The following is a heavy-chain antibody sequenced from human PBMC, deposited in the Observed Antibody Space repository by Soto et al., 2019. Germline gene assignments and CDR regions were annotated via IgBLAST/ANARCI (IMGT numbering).Heavy chain of an antibody. CDR2: FFSNDDK. D-gene: IGHD2-2*01. Sequence: QATLKESGPVLGKPTETLTLTCTVSGLSLNKGRLGVSWILQPPGKALEWLAHFFSNDDKSYSTSLKSRLTISKDTSRSQVVLTMTNMDPVDSATYYCALIKDCSRTDCFLASFDPWGQGTLVTVSS. CDR1: GLSLNKGRLG. J-gene: IGHJ5*02. V-gene: IGHV2-26*01. CDR3: ALIKDCSRTDCFLASFDP.